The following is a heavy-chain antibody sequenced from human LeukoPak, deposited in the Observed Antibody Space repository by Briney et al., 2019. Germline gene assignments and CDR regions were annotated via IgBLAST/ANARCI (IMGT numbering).Heavy chain of an antibody. CDR3: ATCFTYGDYDHPDYFDY. D-gene: IGHD4-17*01. V-gene: IGHV3-21*01. CDR1: GFTFSSYG. Sequence: PGGSLRLSCAASGFTFSSYGMNWVRQAPGKGLEWVSSISSSSSYIYYADSVKGRFTISRDNAKNSLYLQMNSLRAEDTAVFYCATCFTYGDYDHPDYFDYWGQGTLVTVSS. J-gene: IGHJ4*02. CDR2: ISSSSSYI.